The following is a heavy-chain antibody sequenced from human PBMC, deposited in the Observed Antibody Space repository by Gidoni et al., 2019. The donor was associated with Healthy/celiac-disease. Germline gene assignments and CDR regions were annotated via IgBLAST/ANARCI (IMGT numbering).Heavy chain of an antibody. V-gene: IGHV3-23*04. CDR2: ISGSGGST. D-gene: IGHD2-2*01. CDR1: GFTFSSYA. Sequence: EVQLVESGGGLVQPGGSLRLSCAASGFTFSSYAMSWVRQAPGKGLEWVSAISGSGGSTYYADSVKGRFTISRDNSKNTLYLQMNSLRAEDTAVYYCAKPIVVVPAAMSEFDYWGQGTLVTVSS. J-gene: IGHJ4*02. CDR3: AKPIVVVPAAMSEFDY.